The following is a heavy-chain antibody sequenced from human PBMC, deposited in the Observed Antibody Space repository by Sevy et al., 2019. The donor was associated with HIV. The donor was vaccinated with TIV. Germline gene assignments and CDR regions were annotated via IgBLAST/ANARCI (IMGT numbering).Heavy chain of an antibody. J-gene: IGHJ5*02. CDR1: GGSISSSSYY. V-gene: IGHV4-39*01. CDR3: ARHGRVVAANNWFDP. CDR2: IYYSGST. Sequence: SETLSLTCTVSGGSISSSSYYWGWIRQPPGKGLEWIGSIYYSGSTYYNPSLKSLVTISVDTSKNQFSLKLSSVTAADTAVYYCARHGRVVAANNWFDPWGQGTLVTVSS. D-gene: IGHD2-15*01.